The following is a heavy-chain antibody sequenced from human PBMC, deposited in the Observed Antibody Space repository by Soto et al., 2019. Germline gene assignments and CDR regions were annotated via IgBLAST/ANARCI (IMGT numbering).Heavy chain of an antibody. J-gene: IGHJ4*02. D-gene: IGHD2-21*02. Sequence: QVQLVQSGAEVKKPGSSVKVSCKASGGTFSSYAISWVRQAPGQGLEWMGGIIPIFGTANYAQKFQGRVTITADEYTSTAYMELRSLRSEDTAVYYCASGRICGGDCYSTDYWGQGTLVTVSS. CDR3: ASGRICGGDCYSTDY. V-gene: IGHV1-69*01. CDR2: IIPIFGTA. CDR1: GGTFSSYA.